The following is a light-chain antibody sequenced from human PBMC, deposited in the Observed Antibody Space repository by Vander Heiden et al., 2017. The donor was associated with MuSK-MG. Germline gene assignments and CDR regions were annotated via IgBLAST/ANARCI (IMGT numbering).Light chain of an antibody. J-gene: IGLJ3*02. CDR3: FSRDTTTNHRM. CDR1: SLKTYY. V-gene: IGLV3-19*01. CDR2: GEN. Sequence: SSELTQDPAVSVALGQTVRITCQGDSLKTYYASWYQQKAGQAPVLVIYGENNRPSGIPDRFSGSNSGNTSSLTITGAQADDEADYHCFSRDTTTNHRMFGGGTKLTVL.